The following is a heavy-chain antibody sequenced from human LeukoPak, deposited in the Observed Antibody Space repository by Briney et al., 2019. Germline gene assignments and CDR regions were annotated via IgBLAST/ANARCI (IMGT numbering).Heavy chain of an antibody. V-gene: IGHV4-30-4*01. CDR3: ARDYGDYGGKHYYYGMDV. CDR2: IYYSGST. Sequence: KASQTLSLTCTVSGGSISSGDYYWSWIRQPPGKGLEWIGYIYYSGSTYYNPSLKSRVTISVNTSKNQFSLKLSSVTAADTAVYYCARDYGDYGGKHYYYGMDVWGQGTTVTVSS. J-gene: IGHJ6*02. CDR1: GGSISSGDYY. D-gene: IGHD4-17*01.